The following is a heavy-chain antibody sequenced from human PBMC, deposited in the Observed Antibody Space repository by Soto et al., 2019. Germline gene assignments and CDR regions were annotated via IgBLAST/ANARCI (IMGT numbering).Heavy chain of an antibody. CDR1: GGSISSYY. V-gene: IGHV4-4*07. Sequence: PSETLSLTCTVSGGSISSYYWSWIRQPAGKGLEWIGRIYTSGSTNYNPSLKSRVTMSVDTSKNQFSLKLSSVTAADTAVYYCARDLDSSGYYYVAFDYWGQGTLVTVSS. CDR3: ARDLDSSGYYYVAFDY. D-gene: IGHD3-22*01. CDR2: IYTSGST. J-gene: IGHJ4*02.